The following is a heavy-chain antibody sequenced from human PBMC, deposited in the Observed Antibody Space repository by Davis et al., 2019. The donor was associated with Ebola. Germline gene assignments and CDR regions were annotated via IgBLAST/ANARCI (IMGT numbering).Heavy chain of an antibody. CDR2: IYYNGRT. V-gene: IGHV4-39*07. J-gene: IGHJ2*01. Sequence: SETLSLTCSVSGGSISSGTYYWGWVRQPPGKGLEWIGSIYYNGRTYYSSSLEGRVTILLDTSKNQFSLKLRSVTAADTGVYFCAGLSGLFSSSSGALYFDLWGRGTLVSVSS. D-gene: IGHD6-6*01. CDR3: AGLSGLFSSSSGALYFDL. CDR1: GGSISSGTYY.